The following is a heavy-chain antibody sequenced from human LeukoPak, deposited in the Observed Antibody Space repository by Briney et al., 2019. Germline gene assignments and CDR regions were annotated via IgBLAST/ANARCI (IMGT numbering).Heavy chain of an antibody. CDR2: IYYSGST. CDR3: ARARDSSGYYPYYYYYGTDV. J-gene: IGHJ6*02. Sequence: PSQTLSLTCTVSGGSISSGGYYWSWIRQHPGKGLEWIGYIYYSGSTYYNPSLKSRVTISVDTSKNQFSLKLSSVTAADTAVYYCARARDSSGYYPYYYYYGTDVWGQGTTVTVSS. V-gene: IGHV4-31*03. CDR1: GGSISSGGYY. D-gene: IGHD3-22*01.